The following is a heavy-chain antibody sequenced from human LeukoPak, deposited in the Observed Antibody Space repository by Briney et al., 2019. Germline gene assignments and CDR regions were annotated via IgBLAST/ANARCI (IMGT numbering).Heavy chain of an antibody. CDR2: ISWNSGSI. CDR3: AREHYFYHMDA. Sequence: PGRSLRLSCAASGFTFDDYAIHWVRQAPGKGLEWVSSISWNSGSIGYADSVKGRFTISRDNAENSLYLQMNSLRAEDTAVYYCAREHYFYHMDAWGEGTTVTVSS. J-gene: IGHJ6*03. CDR1: GFTFDDYA. V-gene: IGHV3-9*01.